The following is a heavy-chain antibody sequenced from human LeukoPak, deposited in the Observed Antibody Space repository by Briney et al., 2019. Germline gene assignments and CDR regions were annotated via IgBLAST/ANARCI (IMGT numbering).Heavy chain of an antibody. D-gene: IGHD6-19*01. CDR2: LSSSGGDT. V-gene: IGHV3-23*01. CDR1: GFTFSNYA. CDR3: TTPGIAVAGFDY. Sequence: GGSLRLSCAASGFTFSNYAMSWVRQAPAKGLEWVSALSSSGGDTFYADSVKGRFTISRDTSKNTLYLQMYSLKTEDTAVYYCTTPGIAVAGFDYWGQGTLVTVSS. J-gene: IGHJ4*02.